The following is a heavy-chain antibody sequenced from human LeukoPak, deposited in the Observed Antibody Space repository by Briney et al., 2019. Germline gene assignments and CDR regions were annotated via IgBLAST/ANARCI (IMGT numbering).Heavy chain of an antibody. CDR3: ASLGNQYSSSSKGYYFDY. J-gene: IGHJ4*02. D-gene: IGHD6-6*01. CDR2: IIPIFGTA. V-gene: IGHV1-69*13. CDR1: GGTFSSYA. Sequence: SVTVSCKASGGTFSSYAISWVRQAPGQGLEWMGGIIPIFGTANYAQKFQGRVTITADESTSTAYMELSSLRSEDTAVYYCASLGNQYSSSSKGYYFDYWGQGTLVTVSS.